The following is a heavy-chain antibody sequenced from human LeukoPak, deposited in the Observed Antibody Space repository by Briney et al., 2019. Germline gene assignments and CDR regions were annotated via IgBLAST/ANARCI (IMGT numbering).Heavy chain of an antibody. CDR1: GGSISSYY. J-gene: IGHJ4*02. CDR2: IYYSGST. V-gene: IGHV4-59*01. D-gene: IGHD1-26*01. Sequence: SETLSLTCTVSGGSISSYYWSWIRQPPGKGLEWIGYIYYSGSTNYNPSLKSRVTISVDTSKNQFSLKLSSVTAADTAVYYCAILYSGSYWGQGTLVTVSS. CDR3: AILYSGSY.